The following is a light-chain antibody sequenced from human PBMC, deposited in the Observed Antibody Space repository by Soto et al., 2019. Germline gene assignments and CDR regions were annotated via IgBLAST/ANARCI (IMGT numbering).Light chain of an antibody. CDR1: SNDVGGYDY. CDR3: SSYAGSNNHVV. V-gene: IGLV2-8*01. CDR2: EVS. Sequence: QSALTQPPSASGSPGQSVTISCTGTSNDVGGYDYVSWYQQHPGKAPKLMIYEVSTRPSGVPDRFSGSKSGNTASLTVSGLQAEDEADYYCSSYAGSNNHVVFGGGTKVTVL. J-gene: IGLJ2*01.